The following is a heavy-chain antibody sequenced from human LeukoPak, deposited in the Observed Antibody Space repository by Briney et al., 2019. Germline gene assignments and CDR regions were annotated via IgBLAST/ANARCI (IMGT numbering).Heavy chain of an antibody. Sequence: SETLSLTCTVSGGSISSSSYYWGWIRQPPGKGLEWIGSIYYSGSTYYNPSLKSRVTISVDTSKNQFSLKLSSVTAADSAVYYCARHPGAVAGTFDYWGRGTLVTVSP. D-gene: IGHD6-19*01. J-gene: IGHJ4*02. V-gene: IGHV4-39*01. CDR3: ARHPGAVAGTFDY. CDR2: IYYSGST. CDR1: GGSISSSSYY.